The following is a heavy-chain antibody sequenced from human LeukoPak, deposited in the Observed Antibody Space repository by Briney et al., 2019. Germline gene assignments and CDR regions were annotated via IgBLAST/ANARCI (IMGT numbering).Heavy chain of an antibody. J-gene: IGHJ4*02. D-gene: IGHD5-24*01. Sequence: GGSLEISCQGSGSIFTSYWIGWVRQLPGKGLEWMGIIYPGDSDTRYSPSFQGQVTISADKSISTAYLQWSSLKASDTAMYYCARHMALMATSYFDYWGQGTLVTVSS. CDR3: ARHMALMATSYFDY. CDR1: GSIFTSYW. V-gene: IGHV5-51*01. CDR2: IYPGDSDT.